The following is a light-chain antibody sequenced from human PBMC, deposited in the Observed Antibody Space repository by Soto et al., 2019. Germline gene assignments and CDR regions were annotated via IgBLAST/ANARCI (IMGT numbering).Light chain of an antibody. CDR3: QQLNSYPFT. Sequence: IQLTQSPSSLSASVGDRVTITCRASQGISSYLAWYQQKPGKAPKLLIYAASTLQSGVPSRFSGSGSVTDFTLTISSLQHEDFATYYCQQLNSYPFTFGGGTKVEIK. V-gene: IGKV1-9*01. J-gene: IGKJ4*01. CDR2: AAS. CDR1: QGISSY.